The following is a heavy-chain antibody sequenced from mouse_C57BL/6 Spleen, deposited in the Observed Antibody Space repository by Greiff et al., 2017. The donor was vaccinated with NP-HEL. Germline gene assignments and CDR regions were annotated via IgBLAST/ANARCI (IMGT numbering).Heavy chain of an antibody. V-gene: IGHV1-76*01. CDR1: GYTFTDYY. CDR3: ARYGNQAYFDY. J-gene: IGHJ2*01. CDR2: IYPGSGNT. D-gene: IGHD1-1*01. Sequence: LVESGAELVRPGASVKLSCKASGYTFTDYYINWVKQRPGQGLEWIARIYPGSGNTYYNEKFKGKATLTAEKSSSTAYMQLSSLTSEDSAVYCGARYGNQAYFDYWGQGTTLTVSS.